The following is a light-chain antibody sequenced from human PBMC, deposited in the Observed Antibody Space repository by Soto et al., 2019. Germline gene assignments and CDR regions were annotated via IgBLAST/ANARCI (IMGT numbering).Light chain of an antibody. V-gene: IGKV3-11*01. J-gene: IGKJ5*01. CDR2: DAS. CDR1: QNVDNY. Sequence: EVVLTQSPATLSLSPGESAPLSCRASQNVDNYLAWYQQKPGQAPRLLIYDASNRATGIPARFSGSGSGTAFTLTISSLEPEDFAVYYCQQRSNWPPITFGQGTRLEIK. CDR3: QQRSNWPPIT.